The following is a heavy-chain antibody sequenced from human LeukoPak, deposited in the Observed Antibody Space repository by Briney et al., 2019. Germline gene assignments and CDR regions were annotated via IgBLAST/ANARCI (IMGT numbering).Heavy chain of an antibody. D-gene: IGHD6-19*01. CDR2: INYSGTT. Sequence: SETLSLTCAVSGGSISSGDYYWAWIRQPPGKGQQWVGSINYSGTTYYNPFLKSRLTISRDTSKNQFSLNLNSVTTADTAVYYCARHASGWYTDWGQGTLVTVSS. CDR1: GGSISSGDYY. V-gene: IGHV4-39*01. CDR3: ARHASGWYTD. J-gene: IGHJ1*01.